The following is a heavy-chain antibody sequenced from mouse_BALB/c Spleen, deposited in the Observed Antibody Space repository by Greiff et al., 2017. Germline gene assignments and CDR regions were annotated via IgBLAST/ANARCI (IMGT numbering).Heavy chain of an antibody. CDR3: GRSHYDYDEGYYAMDY. D-gene: IGHD2-4*01. Sequence: EVQRVESGPELVKPGASVKISCKASGYSFTGYFMNWVKQSHGKSLEWIGRINPYNGDTFYNQKFKGKATLTVDKSSSTAHMELLSLTSEDSAVYYCGRSHYDYDEGYYAMDYWGQGTSVTVSS. CDR2: INPYNGDT. J-gene: IGHJ4*01. CDR1: GYSFTGYF. V-gene: IGHV1-37*01.